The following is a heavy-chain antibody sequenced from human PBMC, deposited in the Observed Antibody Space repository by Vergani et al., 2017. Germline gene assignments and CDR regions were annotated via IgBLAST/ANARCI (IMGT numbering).Heavy chain of an antibody. CDR3: ARGYGSGSYNVYYYGMDV. V-gene: IGHV4-34*01. Sequence: QVQLQQWGAGLLKPSETLSLTCAVYGGYFSGYYWSWIRQPPGKGLEWIGEINHSGSTNYNPSLKSRVTISVDTSKNQFSLKLSSVTAADTAVYYCARGYGSGSYNVYYYGMDVWGQGTTVTVSS. CDR1: GGYFSGYY. J-gene: IGHJ6*02. D-gene: IGHD3-10*01. CDR2: INHSGST.